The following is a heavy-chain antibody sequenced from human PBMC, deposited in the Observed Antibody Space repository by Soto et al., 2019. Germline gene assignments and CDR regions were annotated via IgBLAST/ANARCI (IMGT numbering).Heavy chain of an antibody. CDR3: ARGGTAARRYYYYGMDV. Sequence: PSETLSLTCAVYGGSFSGYYWSWIRQPPGKGLEWIGEINHSGSTNYNPSLKSRVTISVDTSKNQFSLKLSSVTAADTAVYYCARGGTAARRYYYYGMDVWGQGTTVTVSS. CDR1: GGSFSGYY. D-gene: IGHD6-6*01. V-gene: IGHV4-34*01. J-gene: IGHJ6*02. CDR2: INHSGST.